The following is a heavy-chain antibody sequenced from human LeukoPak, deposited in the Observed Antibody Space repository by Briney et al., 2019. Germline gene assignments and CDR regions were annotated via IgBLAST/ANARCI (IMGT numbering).Heavy chain of an antibody. D-gene: IGHD4-17*01. CDR1: GGSISCGGCY. V-gene: IGHV4-31*03. CDR2: IYYSGST. J-gene: IGHJ4*02. Sequence: SQTLSLTCTVSGGSISCGGCYWSWIRQHPGKGLEWIGYIYYSGSTYYNPSLKSRVTISVDTSKNQFSLKLSSVTAADTAVYYCTRVSVSSSGAYFDYWGQGTLATVSS. CDR3: TRVSVSSSGAYFDY.